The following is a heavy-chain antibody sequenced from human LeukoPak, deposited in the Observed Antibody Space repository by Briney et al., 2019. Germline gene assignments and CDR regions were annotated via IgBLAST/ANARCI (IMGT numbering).Heavy chain of an antibody. CDR3: ARTIMVRGVSNFDY. CDR2: ISRSGSTI. J-gene: IGHJ4*02. V-gene: IGHV3-48*03. D-gene: IGHD3-10*01. Sequence: PGGSLRLSCAASGFTFSSYEMHWVRQAPGKGLEWVSYISRSGSTIYYADSVKGRFTISRDNAKYSLYLQMNSLRAEDTAVYYCARTIMVRGVSNFDYWGQGTLVTVSS. CDR1: GFTFSSYE.